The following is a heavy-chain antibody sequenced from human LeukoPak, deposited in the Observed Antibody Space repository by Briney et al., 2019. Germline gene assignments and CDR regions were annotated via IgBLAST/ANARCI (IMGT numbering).Heavy chain of an antibody. CDR3: ARGAGDSNGCYYVY. Sequence: ASVKVSCKASGGTFNSYAISWVRQAPGQGLEWMGGIIPIFGTANYAQNFQGRVTITADESTSTAYMDLSSLRSEDTAVYYCARGAGDSNGCYYVYWGQGTRVIVSS. V-gene: IGHV1-69*13. CDR1: GGTFNSYA. D-gene: IGHD3-22*01. J-gene: IGHJ4*02. CDR2: IIPIFGTA.